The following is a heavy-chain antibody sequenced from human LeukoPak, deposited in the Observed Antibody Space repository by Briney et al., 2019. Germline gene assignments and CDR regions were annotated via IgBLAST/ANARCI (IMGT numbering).Heavy chain of an antibody. Sequence: ASVKVSCKASGYTFTGYYMHWVRQAPGQGLEWMGWISAYNGNTNYAQKLQGRVTMTTDTSTSTAYMELRSLRSDDTAVYYCARGAEPSDAFDIWGQGTMVTVSS. CDR3: ARGAEPSDAFDI. V-gene: IGHV1-18*04. J-gene: IGHJ3*02. CDR2: ISAYNGNT. CDR1: GYTFTGYY.